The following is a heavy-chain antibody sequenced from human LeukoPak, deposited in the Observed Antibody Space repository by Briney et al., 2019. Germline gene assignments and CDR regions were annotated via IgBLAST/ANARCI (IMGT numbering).Heavy chain of an antibody. V-gene: IGHV3-7*01. CDR2: IKQDGSEE. J-gene: IGHJ5*02. CDR3: ARSYISPNWFDP. D-gene: IGHD3-16*01. CDR1: GFTFNNYW. Sequence: GGSLRLSCEASGFTFNNYWMSWLCQTPGKGLEWVANIKQDGSEEYYLDSVKGRFSVSRDNGKDSLYLQMNSLRAEDTAIYYCARSYISPNWFDPWGQGTLVTVSS.